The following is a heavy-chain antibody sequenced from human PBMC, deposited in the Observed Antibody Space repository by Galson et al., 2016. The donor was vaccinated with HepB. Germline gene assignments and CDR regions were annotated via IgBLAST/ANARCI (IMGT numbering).Heavy chain of an antibody. CDR2: ISVSGGST. Sequence: SLRLSCAASGFTFSSYAMSWVRQAPGKGLEWVSAISVSGGSTYYADSVKGRFTISRANSKNTLYLQMNSLRAEDTAVYYCAKDRHLDYYDSSGYPTWFDYWGQGTLVTVSS. CDR1: GFTFSSYA. J-gene: IGHJ4*02. D-gene: IGHD3-22*01. CDR3: AKDRHLDYYDSSGYPTWFDY. V-gene: IGHV3-23*01.